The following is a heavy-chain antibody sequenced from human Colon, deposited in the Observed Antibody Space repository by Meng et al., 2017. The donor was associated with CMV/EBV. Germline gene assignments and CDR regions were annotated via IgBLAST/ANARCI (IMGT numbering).Heavy chain of an antibody. D-gene: IGHD3-3*01. V-gene: IGHV3-11*01. CDR2: MTNSGNTI. CDR1: GFIFSDYS. Sequence: GESLKISCGASGFIFSDYSMSWIRQAPGKGLEWLSYMTNSGNTITYADSVKGRFTISRVNAKNSLYLDMNSLRVEDTAMYYCVRDGVTPDYWGQGTLVTVSS. J-gene: IGHJ4*02. CDR3: VRDGVTPDY.